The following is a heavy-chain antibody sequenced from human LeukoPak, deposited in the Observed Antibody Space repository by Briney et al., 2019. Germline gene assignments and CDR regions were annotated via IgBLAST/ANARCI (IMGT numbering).Heavy chain of an antibody. CDR3: ATYSSSRYYYGMDV. D-gene: IGHD6-13*01. J-gene: IGHJ6*02. Sequence: SETLSLTCNVSGDSISRYYWSWIRQPPGKGLEWIGYIYYSGTTNYNLSLKSRVTMSVDTSKNQFSLNLSSVTAADTAVYFCATYSSSRYYYGMDVWGQGTTVTVSS. CDR2: IYYSGTT. V-gene: IGHV4-59*01. CDR1: GDSISRYY.